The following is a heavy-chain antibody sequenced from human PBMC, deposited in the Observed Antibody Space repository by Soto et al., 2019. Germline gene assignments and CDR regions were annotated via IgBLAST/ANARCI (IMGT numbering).Heavy chain of an antibody. D-gene: IGHD5-18*01. J-gene: IGHJ6*02. CDR2: IIPIFGTA. V-gene: IGHV1-69*13. CDR3: ARGMAAMVTFPYYYGMDV. CDR1: GGTFSSYA. Sequence: SVKVSCKASGGTFSSYAISWVRQAPGQGLEWMGGIIPIFGTANYAQKFQGRVTITADESTSTAYMELSSLRSEDTAVYYCARGMAAMVTFPYYYGMDVWGQGTTVTVSS.